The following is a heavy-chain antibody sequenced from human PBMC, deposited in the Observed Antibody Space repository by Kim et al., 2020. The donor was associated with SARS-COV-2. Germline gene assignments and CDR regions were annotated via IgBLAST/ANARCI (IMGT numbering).Heavy chain of an antibody. Sequence: SVRGRLTLSRDNTKNTLYLQMNSLRPEDTAVYYCARGAVVARGACVYFQYWGQGTLVTVSS. J-gene: IGHJ1*01. V-gene: IGHV3-30*01. CDR3: ARGAVVARGACVYFQY. D-gene: IGHD2-2*01.